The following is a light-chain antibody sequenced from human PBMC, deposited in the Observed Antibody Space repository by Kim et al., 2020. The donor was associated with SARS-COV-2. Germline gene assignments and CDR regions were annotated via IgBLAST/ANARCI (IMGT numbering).Light chain of an antibody. CDR1: QSLSSH. Sequence: VSPGERVPLSCMASQSLSSHFAWYLHKPGQAPRLLVYGASTRATGIPVRFSGSGSGTEFTLTISSLQSEDFGVYYCHQFKKWPLTFGGGTKVDIK. J-gene: IGKJ4*01. V-gene: IGKV3-15*01. CDR2: GAS. CDR3: HQFKKWPLT.